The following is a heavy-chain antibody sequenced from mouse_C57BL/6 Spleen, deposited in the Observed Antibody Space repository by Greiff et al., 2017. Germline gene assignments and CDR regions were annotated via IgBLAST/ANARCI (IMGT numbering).Heavy chain of an antibody. D-gene: IGHD2-5*01. J-gene: IGHJ4*01. CDR3: AREYSNYQAMDY. Sequence: QVTLKVSGPGILQSSQTLSLTCSFSGYSLSTSGMGVSWIRQPSGKGLEWLAYTYWDDAKRYNPFLKSRLTISKDTSRNQVFLKITSMDTADTATYYCAREYSNYQAMDYWGQGTSVTVSS. V-gene: IGHV8-12*01. CDR1: GYSLSTSGMG. CDR2: TYWDDAK.